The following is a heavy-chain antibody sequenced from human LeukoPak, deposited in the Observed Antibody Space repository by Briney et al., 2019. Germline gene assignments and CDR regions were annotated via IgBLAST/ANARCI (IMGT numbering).Heavy chain of an antibody. D-gene: IGHD6-19*01. Sequence: GGALRLSCAASGVTFNTYWMHWVRQAPGKGLVWVSRINPDGRTTNYADSVKGRFAISRDNAKNTLYMQMNSLRVDDTATYYCAKVDGTGNSVFDYWGQGTLVPVSS. V-gene: IGHV3-74*01. CDR3: AKVDGTGNSVFDY. J-gene: IGHJ4*02. CDR2: INPDGRTT. CDR1: GVTFNTYW.